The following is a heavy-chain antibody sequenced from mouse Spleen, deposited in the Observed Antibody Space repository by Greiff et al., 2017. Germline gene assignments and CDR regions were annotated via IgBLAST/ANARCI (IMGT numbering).Heavy chain of an antibody. D-gene: IGHD1-1*02. V-gene: IGHV1-26*01. CDR1: GYTFTDYY. Sequence: VQLQQSGPELVKPGASVKISCKASGYTFTDYYMNWVKQSHGKSLEWIGDINPNNGGTSYNQKFKGKATLTVDKSSSTAYMELRSLTSEDSAVYYCARSHGYSDYWGQGTTLTVSS. CDR2: INPNNGGT. CDR3: ARSHGYSDY. J-gene: IGHJ2*01.